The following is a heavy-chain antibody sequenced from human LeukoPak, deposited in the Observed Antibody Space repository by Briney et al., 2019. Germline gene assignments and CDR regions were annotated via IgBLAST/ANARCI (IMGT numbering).Heavy chain of an antibody. V-gene: IGHV1-18*01. CDR2: ISAYNGNT. Sequence: GASVRVSCKASGYTFTSYGISWVRQAPGQGLEWMGWISAYNGNTNYAQKLQGRVTMTTDTSTSTAYMELRSLRSDDTAVYYCARGHMGSSSSDFDYWGQGTLVTVSS. D-gene: IGHD6-6*01. J-gene: IGHJ4*02. CDR3: ARGHMGSSSSDFDY. CDR1: GYTFTSYG.